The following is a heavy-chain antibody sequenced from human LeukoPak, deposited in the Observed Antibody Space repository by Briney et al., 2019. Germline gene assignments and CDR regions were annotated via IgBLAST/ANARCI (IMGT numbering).Heavy chain of an antibody. CDR2: MRYSGST. V-gene: IGHV4-59*01. CDR1: GGSISNYY. CDR3: ARAGIVGATIDY. Sequence: SETLSLTCTVSGGSISNYYWTWIRQPPGKGLEWIGYMRYSGSTNYNPSLKSRVTISVDTSKNQFSLKLSSVTAADTAVCYCARAGIVGATIDYWGQGTLVTVSS. J-gene: IGHJ4*02. D-gene: IGHD1-26*01.